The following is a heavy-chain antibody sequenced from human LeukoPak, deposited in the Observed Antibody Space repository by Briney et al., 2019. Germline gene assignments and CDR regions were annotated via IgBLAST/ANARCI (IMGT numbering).Heavy chain of an antibody. V-gene: IGHV4-59*01. Sequence: PSETLSLTCTVSGGSISSYYWSWIRQPPGEGLEWIGYIYYSGSTNYNPSLKSRVTISVDTSKNQFSLKLSSVTAADTAVYYCASFSGSYLEFGYWGQGTLVTVSS. J-gene: IGHJ4*02. CDR2: IYYSGST. CDR1: GGSISSYY. D-gene: IGHD1-26*01. CDR3: ASFSGSYLEFGY.